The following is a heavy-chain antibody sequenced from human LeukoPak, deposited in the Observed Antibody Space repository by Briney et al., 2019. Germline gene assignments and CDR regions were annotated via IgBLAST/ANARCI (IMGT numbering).Heavy chain of an antibody. V-gene: IGHV3-23*01. CDR2: ISGSGGST. CDR1: GFTFSSYA. J-gene: IGHJ4*02. D-gene: IGHD1-1*01. CDR3: AKDRLERLFVADY. Sequence: GSLRLSCAASGFTFSSYAMSWVRQAPGKGLEWVSAISGSGGSTYYADSVKGRFTISRDNPKNTLYLQMNSLRAEDTAVYYCAKDRLERLFVADYWGQGTLVTVSS.